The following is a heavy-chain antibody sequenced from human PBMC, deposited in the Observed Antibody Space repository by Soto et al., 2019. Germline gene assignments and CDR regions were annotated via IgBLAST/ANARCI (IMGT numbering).Heavy chain of an antibody. CDR2: VYPVDSDT. CDR3: ARHHDPYYYGMDV. D-gene: IGHD3-16*01. Sequence: GESLKISCKGSGYRFANYWIGWVRQMPGKGLEWMGIVYPVDSDTTYSPPFQGQVTISVDKSISTAYLQWSSLRASDTAAYHCARHHDPYYYGMDVWGQGTTVTVSS. CDR1: GYRFANYW. V-gene: IGHV5-51*01. J-gene: IGHJ6*02.